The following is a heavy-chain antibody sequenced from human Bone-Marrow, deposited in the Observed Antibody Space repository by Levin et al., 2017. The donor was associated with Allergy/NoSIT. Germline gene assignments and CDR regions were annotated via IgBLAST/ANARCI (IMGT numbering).Heavy chain of an antibody. V-gene: IGHV4-31*03. CDR1: GGSFTSGGYY. J-gene: IGHJ5*02. CDR3: TRDSVAFWFDP. Sequence: SQTLSLTCTVSGGSFTSGGYYWTWIRQYPGKGLEWIGYIHYSGSTYYNPSLKSRIAMFVDTSQSQFSLRLNSVTAADTAVYYCTRDSVAFWFDPWGQGILVTVSS. CDR2: IHYSGST. D-gene: IGHD3-10*01.